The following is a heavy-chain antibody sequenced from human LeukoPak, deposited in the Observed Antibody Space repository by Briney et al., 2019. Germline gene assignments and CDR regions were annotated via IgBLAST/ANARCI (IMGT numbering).Heavy chain of an antibody. CDR1: GFTFSSYG. J-gene: IGHJ2*01. D-gene: IGHD6-19*01. CDR2: IWYDGSNK. CDR3: ARPLSVAGSWYFDL. V-gene: IGHV3-33*01. Sequence: GGSLRLSCAASGFTFSSYGMHWVRQAPGKGLEWVAVIWYDGSNKYYADSVKGRFTIPRDNSKNTLYLQMNSLRAEDTAVYYCARPLSVAGSWYFDLWGRGTLVTVSS.